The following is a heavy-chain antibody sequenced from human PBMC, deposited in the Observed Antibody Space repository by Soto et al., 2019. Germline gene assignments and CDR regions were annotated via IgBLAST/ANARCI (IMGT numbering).Heavy chain of an antibody. V-gene: IGHV1-69*01. Sequence: QVQLVQSGAEVKKPGSSVKVSCKASGGTFSSYAISWVRQAPGQGLEWMGGIIPIFGTANYAQKIQGRVTITADESTSTAYEELSSLRSEDTAVYYCARETTADYYYYYGMDVWGQGTTVTVSS. J-gene: IGHJ6*02. D-gene: IGHD4-4*01. CDR2: IIPIFGTA. CDR1: GGTFSSYA. CDR3: ARETTADYYYYYGMDV.